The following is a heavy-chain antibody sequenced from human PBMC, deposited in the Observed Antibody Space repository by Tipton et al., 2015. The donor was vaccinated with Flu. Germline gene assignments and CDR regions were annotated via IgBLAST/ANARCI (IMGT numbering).Heavy chain of an antibody. CDR1: GDSISTTIYY. CDR2: IYYSGTT. V-gene: IGHV4-39*07. CDR3: AKVLFGWVES. J-gene: IGHJ5*01. Sequence: TLSLTCTVSGDSISTTIYYWGWVRQAPGKGLEWIGSIYYSGTTYYNPSLKSRVTISIDPSNNQFSLDLTSLTAADTAVYYCAKVLFGWVESWAQGTLVTVSS. D-gene: IGHD3-16*01.